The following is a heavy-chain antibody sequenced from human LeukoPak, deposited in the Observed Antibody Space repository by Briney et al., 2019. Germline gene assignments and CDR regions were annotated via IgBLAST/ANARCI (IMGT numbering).Heavy chain of an antibody. CDR3: AKLKRVGISPFDD. CDR2: ISVSGNKT. Sequence: VGSLRLSCAASGFTFSHFAMSWVRQAPGKGLHWVSTISVSGNKTYDADSVKGRFTISRDNSKNTLYLQMTGLRADDTAVYYCAKLKRVGISPFDDWGQGTLVTVSS. D-gene: IGHD3-10*01. J-gene: IGHJ4*02. CDR1: GFTFSHFA. V-gene: IGHV3-23*01.